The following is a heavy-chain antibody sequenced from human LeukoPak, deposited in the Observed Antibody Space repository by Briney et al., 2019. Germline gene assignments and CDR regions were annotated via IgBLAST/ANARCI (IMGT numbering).Heavy chain of an antibody. CDR2: FIPIFGTA. CDR3: AREKSPRLQLWPQQEQEAYYYGMDV. J-gene: IGHJ6*02. CDR1: GGTFSIYA. Sequence: SVNVSSKPSGGTFSIYAISWVRQAPGLGLEWMGGFIPIFGTANYAQKVHGRVTFTADESTSTAYLELSILRSEDTAVYYCAREKSPRLQLWPQQEQEAYYYGMDVWGQGTTVTVSS. D-gene: IGHD5-18*01. V-gene: IGHV1-69*13.